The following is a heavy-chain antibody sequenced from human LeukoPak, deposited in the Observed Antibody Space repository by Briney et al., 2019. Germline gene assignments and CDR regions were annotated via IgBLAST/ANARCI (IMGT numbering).Heavy chain of an antibody. D-gene: IGHD1-26*01. CDR1: GNSISSGYY. V-gene: IGHV4-38-2*02. CDR2: IYHTGTT. J-gene: IGHJ4*02. CDR3: ARGPKVGATFDY. Sequence: SETLSLTCTVSGNSISSGYYWGWIRQPPGKGLEWIGIIYHTGTTYYNSSLKSRVTISVDTSKNQFSLKLNFVTAADTAVYYCARGPKVGATFDYWGQGTLVTVSS.